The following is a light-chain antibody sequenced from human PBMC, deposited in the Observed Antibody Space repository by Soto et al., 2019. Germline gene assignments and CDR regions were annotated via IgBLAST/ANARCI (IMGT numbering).Light chain of an antibody. V-gene: IGKV1-5*03. CDR2: KAS. J-gene: IGKJ4*01. CDR3: QHYNTHPLT. Sequence: DLQMTQSPYTLSASVGDRVTITCRASQSISSWLAWYQQKPGKAPDLLIYKASTLESGVPSRFSGSGSGTEFTLTISSLQPDDFATYYCQHYNTHPLTFGGGTKVEIK. CDR1: QSISSW.